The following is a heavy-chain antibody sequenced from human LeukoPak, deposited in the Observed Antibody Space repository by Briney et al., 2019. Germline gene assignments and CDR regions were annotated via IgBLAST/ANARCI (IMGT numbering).Heavy chain of an antibody. J-gene: IGHJ4*02. V-gene: IGHV4-39*01. D-gene: IGHD3-3*01. CDR2: IYDSGST. CDR3: QSRYLEWLLEY. Sequence: SETLSLTCTVSGGSIRSSYYYWGWLRQPPGTGLEWIGSIYDSGSTYYNPSLKSRVTISVDTSKNQFSLRLSSVTAADTAVYYCQSRYLEWLLEYWGQGTLVTVSS. CDR1: GGSIRSSYYY.